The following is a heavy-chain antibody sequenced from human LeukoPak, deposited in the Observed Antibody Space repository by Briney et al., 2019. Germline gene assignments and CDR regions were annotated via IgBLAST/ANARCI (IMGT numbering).Heavy chain of an antibody. Sequence: SVKVSCKASGGTFSSYAISWVRQAPGQGLEWMGRIIPIFGTANYAQKFQGRVTITTDESTSTAYMELSSLRSEDTAVYYCARSTVSIVAVTAIAFDYWGQGTLVTVSS. V-gene: IGHV1-69*05. CDR3: ARSTVSIVAVTAIAFDY. D-gene: IGHD2-21*02. J-gene: IGHJ4*02. CDR2: IIPIFGTA. CDR1: GGTFSSYA.